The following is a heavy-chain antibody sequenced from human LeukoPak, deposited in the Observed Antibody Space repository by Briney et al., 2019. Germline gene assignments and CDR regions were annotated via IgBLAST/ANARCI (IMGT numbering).Heavy chain of an antibody. CDR1: GFMFSTYA. CDR2: ISGSGERT. CDR3: VSQSYSGSDNYYFHY. J-gene: IGHJ4*02. Sequence: GGSLRLSCVTSGFMFSTYAMSWVRQAPGKGLEWVSIISGSGERTYYADSVKGRFAVSRDNSKNTLYLQMKSLRAEDTAVYYCVSQSYSGSDNYYFHYWGQGTLVAVSS. D-gene: IGHD1-26*01. V-gene: IGHV3-23*01.